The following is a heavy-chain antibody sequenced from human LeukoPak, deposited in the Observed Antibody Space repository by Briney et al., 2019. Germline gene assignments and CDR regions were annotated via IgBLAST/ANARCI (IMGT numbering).Heavy chain of an antibody. J-gene: IGHJ4*02. V-gene: IGHV1-18*01. CDR3: ARAHPEYYDSSGYNPLDF. CDR2: INAYTGNT. D-gene: IGHD3-22*01. CDR1: GYRLSYYG. Sequence: ASVKVSCKASGYRLSYYGISWVRQAPGQGLEWMGWINAYTGNTNYAQKLQGRVTMTTDTSTSTAYMELRSLRSDDTAVYYCARAHPEYYDSSGYNPLDFWGQGTLVTVSS.